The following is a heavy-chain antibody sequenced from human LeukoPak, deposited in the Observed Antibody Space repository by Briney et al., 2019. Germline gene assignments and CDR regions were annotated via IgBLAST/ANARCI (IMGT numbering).Heavy chain of an antibody. D-gene: IGHD3-10*01. CDR2: IYTSGST. CDR1: GGSISSYY. Sequence: SETLSLTCTVSGGSISSYYWSWIRQPPGKGLERIGYIYTSGSTNYNPSLKSRVTISVDTSKNQFSLKLSSVTAADTAVYYCARSGAFDIWGQGTMVTVSS. CDR3: ARSGAFDI. J-gene: IGHJ3*02. V-gene: IGHV4-4*09.